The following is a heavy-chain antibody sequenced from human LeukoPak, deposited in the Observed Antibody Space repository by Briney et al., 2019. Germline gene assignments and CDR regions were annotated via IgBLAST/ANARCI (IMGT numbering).Heavy chain of an antibody. D-gene: IGHD3-3*01. Sequence: GGSLRLFCAASGFTFSSYAMSWVRQAPGKGLEWVSATSGSGGTTYSADSVKGRFTISRDNSKNTLYLQMNSLRAEDTAVYYCAKLFGVVITETHYFDYWGQGTLVTVSS. CDR2: TSGSGGTT. CDR3: AKLFGVVITETHYFDY. V-gene: IGHV3-23*01. CDR1: GFTFSSYA. J-gene: IGHJ4*02.